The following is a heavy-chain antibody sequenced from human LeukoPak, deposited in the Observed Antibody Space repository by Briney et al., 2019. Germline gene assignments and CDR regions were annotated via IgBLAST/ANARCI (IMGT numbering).Heavy chain of an antibody. D-gene: IGHD2-2*01. J-gene: IGHJ4*02. Sequence: GGSLRLSCTASGFTVSRNYMSWVRQAPGKGLEWVSVIYSGGDKYYADSVKGRFTISRDISENTLYLQMDNLRAEDTAFYYCARSPPASPFDYWGQGTLVTVSS. CDR2: IYSGGDK. CDR3: ARSPPASPFDY. V-gene: IGHV3-53*01. CDR1: GFTVSRNY.